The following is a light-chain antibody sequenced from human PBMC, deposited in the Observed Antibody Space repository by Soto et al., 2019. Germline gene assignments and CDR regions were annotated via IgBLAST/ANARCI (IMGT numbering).Light chain of an antibody. J-gene: IGLJ3*02. CDR3: ATWDDSLTSGV. V-gene: IGLV1-44*01. CDR2: TNN. CDR1: SSNIGSNS. Sequence: QLVLTQPPSASGTPGQRVSISCSGSSSNIGSNSVNWYQQLPGTAPKLLIYTNNQRPSGVPDRFSGSKSGTSASLGISGLQSEDEADYYCATWDDSLTSGVFGGGTKVTVL.